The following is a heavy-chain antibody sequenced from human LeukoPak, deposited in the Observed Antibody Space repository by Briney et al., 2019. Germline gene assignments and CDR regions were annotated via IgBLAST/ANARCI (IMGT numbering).Heavy chain of an antibody. CDR2: IYSGGST. J-gene: IGHJ6*03. D-gene: IGHD5-12*01. CDR3: AREEVSLVATITGYYYYYYMDV. CDR1: GFTVSSNY. V-gene: IGHV3-53*01. Sequence: GGSLRLSCAAPGFTVSSNYMSWVRQAPGKGLEWVSVIYSGGSTYYADSVKGRFTISRDNSKNTLYLQMNSLRAEDTAVYYCAREEVSLVATITGYYYYYYMDVWGKGTTVTVSS.